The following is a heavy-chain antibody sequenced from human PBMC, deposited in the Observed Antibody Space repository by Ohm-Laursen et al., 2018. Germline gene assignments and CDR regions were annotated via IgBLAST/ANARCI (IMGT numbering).Heavy chain of an antibody. J-gene: IGHJ4*02. V-gene: IGHV3-7*01. CDR1: GFTFSNYW. D-gene: IGHD5-24*01. CDR2: IKQDGSEK. Sequence: SLRLSCTASGFTFSNYWMSWVRQAPGKGLEWVANIKQDGSEKYYVDSVTGRFTISRDNAKNSLYLQVNSLRAEDTAVYYCARDRRRWLPDYWGQGTLVTVSS. CDR3: ARDRRRWLPDY.